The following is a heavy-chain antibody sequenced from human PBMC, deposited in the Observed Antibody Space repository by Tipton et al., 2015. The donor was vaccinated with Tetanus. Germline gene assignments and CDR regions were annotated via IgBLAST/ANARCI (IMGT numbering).Heavy chain of an antibody. CDR3: ARGANNYGYYLDY. CDR2: ISSTSSYI. J-gene: IGHJ4*02. V-gene: IGHV3-21*01. CDR1: GFVFSSYT. D-gene: IGHD5-18*01. Sequence: SLRLSCAVSGFVFSSYTMNWVRQAPGKGLEWVASISSTSSYIYYADSVKGRFTISRDNAKNSVYLQMSSLRGDDTAVYYCARGANNYGYYLDYWGQGTLVTVS.